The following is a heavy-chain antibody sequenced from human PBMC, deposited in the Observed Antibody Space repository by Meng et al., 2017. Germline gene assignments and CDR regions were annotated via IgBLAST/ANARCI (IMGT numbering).Heavy chain of an antibody. J-gene: IGHJ5*02. CDR1: GSTFSSYA. CDR2: IIPIFATA. V-gene: IGHV1-69*01. Sequence: QVQLVQSGAEVEKPGSSRQGSCKASGSTFSSYATSWVRQAAGQGLEWMGGIIPIFATANYAQKFQGRVTITADESTSTAYMELSSLRSEDTAVYYCAKEVDNWFDPWGQGTLVTVSS. D-gene: IGHD2-15*01. CDR3: AKEVDNWFDP.